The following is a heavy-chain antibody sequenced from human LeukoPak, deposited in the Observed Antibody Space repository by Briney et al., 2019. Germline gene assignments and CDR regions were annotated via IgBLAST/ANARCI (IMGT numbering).Heavy chain of an antibody. CDR2: IKEDGSVK. J-gene: IGHJ5*02. CDR3: ARGSGWLDP. V-gene: IGHV3-7*05. CDR1: GFTLSNYW. Sequence: TGGSLRLSCAASGFTLSNYWMSWVRQAPEKGLEWVANIKEDGSVKYYVDSVKGRFTISRDNAKNSLYLHMNSLRVEDRAVYYCARGSGWLDPWGQGTLVTVFS. D-gene: IGHD1-26*01.